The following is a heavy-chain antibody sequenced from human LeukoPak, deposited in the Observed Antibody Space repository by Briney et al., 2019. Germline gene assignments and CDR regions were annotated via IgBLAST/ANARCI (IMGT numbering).Heavy chain of an antibody. V-gene: IGHV3-53*01. CDR3: AKDRFTAMITSFDY. CDR1: GFTVSSNY. J-gene: IGHJ4*02. Sequence: PGGSLRLSCAASGFTVSSNYMSWVRQAPGKGLEWVSVIYSGGSTYYADSVEGRFTISRDNSKNTLYLQMNSLRAEDTAVYYCAKDRFTAMITSFDYWGQGTLVTVSS. CDR2: IYSGGST. D-gene: IGHD5-18*01.